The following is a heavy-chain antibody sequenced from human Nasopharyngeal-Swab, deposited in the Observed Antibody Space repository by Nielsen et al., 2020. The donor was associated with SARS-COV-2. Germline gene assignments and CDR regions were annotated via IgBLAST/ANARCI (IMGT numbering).Heavy chain of an antibody. CDR2: ISYDGSNK. CDR3: ATERLVRGSWGLFDY. J-gene: IGHJ4*02. Sequence: GGSLRLSCAASGFAFSSYAIHWVRQAPGKGLEWVAVISYDGSNKYYADSVKGRFTISRDNSKNTLYLQMNSLRDEDTAVYYCATERLVRGSWGLFDYWGQGTLVTVSS. CDR1: GFAFSSYA. V-gene: IGHV3-30-3*01. D-gene: IGHD3-10*01.